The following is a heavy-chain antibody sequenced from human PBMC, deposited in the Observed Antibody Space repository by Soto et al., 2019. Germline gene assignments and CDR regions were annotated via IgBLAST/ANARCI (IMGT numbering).Heavy chain of an antibody. Sequence: QVQLQESGPGLVKPSETLSLICTVSGGSISSSYWSWIRQPPGRGLEWIGDIYYRGNTNYNPSLESRVTISIDTSKKQFSLKVTSVTAAATAVYYCGRYAGYVDSWGQGTLVTVSS. CDR1: GGSISSSY. CDR3: GRYAGYVDS. D-gene: IGHD2-15*01. J-gene: IGHJ4*02. V-gene: IGHV4-59*01. CDR2: IYYRGNT.